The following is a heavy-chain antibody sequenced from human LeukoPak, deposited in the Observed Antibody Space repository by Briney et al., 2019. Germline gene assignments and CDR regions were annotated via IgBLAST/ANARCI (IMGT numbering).Heavy chain of an antibody. CDR1: GFTFSSYN. CDR3: ARVISSTSRVVDY. D-gene: IGHD2-2*01. J-gene: IGHJ4*02. Sequence: GGSLRLSCVASGFTFSSYNMNWVRQAPGKGLEWVSYISSSSSTIYYADSVKGRFTISRDNAKNSLYLQMNSLRAGDTAVYYCARVISSTSRVVDYWGQGTLVTVSS. CDR2: ISSSSSTI. V-gene: IGHV3-48*01.